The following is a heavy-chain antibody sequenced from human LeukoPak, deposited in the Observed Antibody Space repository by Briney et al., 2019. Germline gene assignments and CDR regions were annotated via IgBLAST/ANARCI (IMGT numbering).Heavy chain of an antibody. J-gene: IGHJ6*03. CDR1: GYTLTSYG. CDR3: ARAMTTVTTGPYYYYYYYMDV. CDR2: ISAYNGNT. D-gene: IGHD4-17*01. Sequence: ASVKVSCKASGYTLTSYGISWVRQAPGQGLEWMGWISAYNGNTNYAQKLQGRVTMTTDTSTSTAYMELRSLRSDDTAVYYCARAMTTVTTGPYYYYYYYMDVWGKGTTVTVSS. V-gene: IGHV1-18*01.